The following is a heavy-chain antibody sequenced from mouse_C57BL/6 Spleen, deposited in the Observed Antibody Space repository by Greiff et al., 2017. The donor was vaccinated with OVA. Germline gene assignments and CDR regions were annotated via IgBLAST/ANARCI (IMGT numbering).Heavy chain of an antibody. D-gene: IGHD1-1*01. J-gene: IGHJ2*01. Sequence: VMLVESGAELVRPVASVKLSCKASGYTFTDYYINWVKQRPGQGLEWIARIYPGSGNPYYNEKFKGKATLTAEKSSSTAYMQLRSLTSEDSAVYFCARYYGSSYVYYFDDWGQGTTLTVSS. V-gene: IGHV1-76*01. CDR1: GYTFTDYY. CDR2: IYPGSGNP. CDR3: ARYYGSSYVYYFDD.